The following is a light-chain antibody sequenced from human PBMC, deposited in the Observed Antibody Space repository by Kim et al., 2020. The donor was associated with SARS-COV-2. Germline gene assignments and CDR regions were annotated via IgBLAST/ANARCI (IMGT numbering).Light chain of an antibody. Sequence: DTINCKTSQRVLSSSNNKNFLGWYQKKPGQPPKLLIYWASTREAGVPDRFSGSGSETDFTLTINSLQAEDVAVYYCQQYFGPTLTFGGGTKVDIK. V-gene: IGKV4-1*01. CDR1: QRVLSSSNNKNF. J-gene: IGKJ4*01. CDR2: WAS. CDR3: QQYFGPTLT.